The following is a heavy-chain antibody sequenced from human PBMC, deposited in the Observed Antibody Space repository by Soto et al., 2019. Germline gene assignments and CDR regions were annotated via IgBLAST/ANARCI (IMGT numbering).Heavy chain of an antibody. J-gene: IGHJ5*02. V-gene: IGHV1-2*02. CDR3: ARSPRHIVVVTAIDWFDP. CDR1: GYTFTGYY. Sequence: ASVKVSCKASGYTFTGYYMHWVRQAPGQGLEWMGWINPNSGGTNYAQKFQGRVTMTRDTSISTAYMELSRLRSDDTAVYYCARSPRHIVVVTAIDWFDPWGQGTLVTVS. D-gene: IGHD2-21*02. CDR2: INPNSGGT.